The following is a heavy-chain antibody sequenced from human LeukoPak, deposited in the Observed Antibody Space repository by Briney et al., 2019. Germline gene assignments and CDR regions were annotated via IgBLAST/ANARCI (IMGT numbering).Heavy chain of an antibody. Sequence: SETLSLTCTVSGGSISSSSYYWGWIRQPPGKGLEWIGNIYYSGSTYYNPSLKSRVTISVDTSKNQFSLKLSSVTAADTAVYYCARDGGELLSDAFDIWGQGTMVTVSS. D-gene: IGHD1-26*01. CDR1: GGSISSSSYY. V-gene: IGHV4-39*07. J-gene: IGHJ3*02. CDR2: IYYSGST. CDR3: ARDGGELLSDAFDI.